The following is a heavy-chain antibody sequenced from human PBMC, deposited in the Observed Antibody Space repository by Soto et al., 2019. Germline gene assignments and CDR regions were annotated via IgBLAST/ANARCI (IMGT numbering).Heavy chain of an antibody. CDR3: ARDMRTGFTHYFDT. Sequence: SETLCLTCIVSGGTISSYHLSWIRQFPGKGLEWIAYTSYTGNTNYNPYLQSRVAISIDTSKNQLYSKMTPMTAAHTDVSYCARDMRTGFTHYFDTWGQGTLVTVSS. V-gene: IGHV4-59*01. D-gene: IGHD2-8*02. J-gene: IGHJ5*02. CDR2: TSYTGNT. CDR1: GGTISSYH.